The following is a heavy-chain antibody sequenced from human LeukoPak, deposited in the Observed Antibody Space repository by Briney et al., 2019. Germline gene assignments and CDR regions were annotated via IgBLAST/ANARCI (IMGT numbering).Heavy chain of an antibody. V-gene: IGHV4-34*01. Sequence: PSETLSLTCAVYGGSFSGYYWSWIRQPPGKGLEWIGEINHSGSTNYNLSLKSRVTISVDTSKNQFSLKLSSVTAADTAVYYCARGRGYYPLYYFDYWGQGTLVTVSS. CDR3: ARGRGYYPLYYFDY. CDR1: GGSFSGYY. CDR2: INHSGST. D-gene: IGHD3-22*01. J-gene: IGHJ4*02.